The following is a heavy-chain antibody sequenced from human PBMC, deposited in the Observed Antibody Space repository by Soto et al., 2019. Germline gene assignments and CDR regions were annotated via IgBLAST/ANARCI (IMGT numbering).Heavy chain of an antibody. CDR1: GDSLTNNHW. Sequence: QLQLRESGPGLVQPSGTLSLTCDVSGDSLTNNHWWAWVRQAPGKGLDWIGEIWHSGRPNYNPSLTCRVASSIDKSKNQFTLKLSSVTAADTAVYYCVRDSRTGCSSINCYMHWGQGTLVTVSS. D-gene: IGHD2-15*01. CDR2: IWHSGRP. CDR3: VRDSRTGCSSINCYMH. V-gene: IGHV4-4*02. J-gene: IGHJ4*02.